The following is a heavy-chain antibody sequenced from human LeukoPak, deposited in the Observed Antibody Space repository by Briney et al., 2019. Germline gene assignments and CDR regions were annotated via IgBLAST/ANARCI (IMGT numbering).Heavy chain of an antibody. J-gene: IGHJ4*02. CDR2: IRYDGSNK. CDR3: AKDRAVAGLYYFDY. CDR1: GFTFSSYG. D-gene: IGHD6-19*01. V-gene: IGHV3-30*02. Sequence: PGGSLRLSCAASGFTFSSYGMHWVRQAPGKGLEWVAFIRYDGSNKYYADSVKGRFTISRDNSKNTLYLQMNSLRAEDTAVYYCAKDRAVAGLYYFDYWGQGTLVTVS.